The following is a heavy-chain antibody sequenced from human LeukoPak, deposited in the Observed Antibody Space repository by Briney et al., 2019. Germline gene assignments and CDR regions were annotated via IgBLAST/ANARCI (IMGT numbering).Heavy chain of an antibody. V-gene: IGHV4-59*01. CDR1: GGSISSYY. Sequence: SETLSLTCTVSGGSISSYYWSWIRQPPGKGLEWIGYIYYSGSTNYNPSLKSRVTISVDTSKNQFSLKLSSVTAADTAVYYCARAVWSGGDFWSGYHYNWFDPWGQGTLVTVSS. J-gene: IGHJ5*02. CDR2: IYYSGST. CDR3: ARAVWSGGDFWSGYHYNWFDP. D-gene: IGHD3-3*01.